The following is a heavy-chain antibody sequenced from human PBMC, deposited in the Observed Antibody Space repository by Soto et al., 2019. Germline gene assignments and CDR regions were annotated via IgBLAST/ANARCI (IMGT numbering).Heavy chain of an antibody. V-gene: IGHV1-69*12. D-gene: IGHD5-18*01. CDR3: ASGIQLWLRRITNGYSG. CDR2: IIPMFGTA. Sequence: QVQLVQSGAEVKKPESSVKVSCKAPGGTFSTYAISWVRQAPGQGLEWMGGIIPMFGTANYAQRFQDRVTITADESTNTAYRELSSLRSEDTAVYFCASGIQLWLRRITNGYSGWGQGTLVTVSS. J-gene: IGHJ4*02. CDR1: GGTFSTYA.